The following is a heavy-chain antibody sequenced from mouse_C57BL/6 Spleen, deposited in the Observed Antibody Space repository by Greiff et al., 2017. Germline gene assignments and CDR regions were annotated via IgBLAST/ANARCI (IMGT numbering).Heavy chain of an antibody. Sequence: LVESGAELVKPGASVKLSCKASYFAFMACSMHWVKQRPGHGLEWIGYFTTYSGATEYSENFKGKATLTANKSSSTAYMELSSLTSEDSAVYYCARSESYYAMDYWGQGTSVTVSS. CDR3: ARSESYYAMDY. V-gene: IGHV1-49*01. CDR1: YFAFMACS. CDR2: FTTYSGAT. J-gene: IGHJ4*01.